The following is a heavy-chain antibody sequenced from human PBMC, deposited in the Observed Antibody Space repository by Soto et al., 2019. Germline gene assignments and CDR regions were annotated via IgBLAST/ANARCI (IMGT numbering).Heavy chain of an antibody. CDR3: ARAGYSSGWYLGYYYYGMDV. CDR1: GDSVSSNSAA. CDR2: TYYRSRWYN. V-gene: IGHV6-1*01. J-gene: IGHJ6*02. D-gene: IGHD6-19*01. Sequence: SQTLSLTCAISGDSVSSNSAAWNWIRQSPSRGLEWLGRTYYRSRWYNDYAVSVKSRITINPDTSKNQFSLHLNSVTPEDTAVYYCARAGYSSGWYLGYYYYGMDVWGQGTTVTXSS.